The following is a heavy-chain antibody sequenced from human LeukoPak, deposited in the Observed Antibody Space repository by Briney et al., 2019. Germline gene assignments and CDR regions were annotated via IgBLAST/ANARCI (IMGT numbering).Heavy chain of an antibody. J-gene: IGHJ5*02. V-gene: IGHV3-7*01. CDR3: AREAYYYDSSGYYSGFDP. CDR1: GFTFSSYW. Sequence: GGSLRLSCAASGFTFSSYWMSWVRQAPGKGLELVANIKQDGSEKYYVDSVKGRFTISRDNAKNSLYLQMNSLRAEDTAVYYCAREAYYYDSSGYYSGFDPWGQGTLVTVSS. D-gene: IGHD3-22*01. CDR2: IKQDGSEK.